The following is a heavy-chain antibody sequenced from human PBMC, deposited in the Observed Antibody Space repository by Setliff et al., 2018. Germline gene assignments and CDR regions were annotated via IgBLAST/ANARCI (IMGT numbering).Heavy chain of an antibody. Sequence: SETLSLTCAVSGGSISSGSYYWSWIRQPAGKGLEWVGRLHTSGDTYYNPSLNSRVTISADTSKNQFSLNLSSVTAADTAVYYCARDNRARHYMDVWGKGTTVTVPS. D-gene: IGHD3-10*01. CDR2: LHTSGDT. V-gene: IGHV4-61*02. CDR1: GGSISSGSYY. J-gene: IGHJ6*03. CDR3: ARDNRARHYMDV.